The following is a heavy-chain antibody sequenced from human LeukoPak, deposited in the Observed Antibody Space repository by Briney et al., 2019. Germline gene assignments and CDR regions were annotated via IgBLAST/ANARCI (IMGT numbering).Heavy chain of an antibody. V-gene: IGHV1-69*04. CDR3: ARLSSSWYHPRLYYYYYMDV. CDR1: GGTFSSYA. Sequence: ASVKVSCKASGGTFSSYAISWVRQAPGQGLEWMGRIIPILGIANYAQKFQGRVTITADKSTSTAYMELSSLRSEDTAVYYCARLSSSWYHPRLYYYYYMDVWGKGTTVTVSS. CDR2: IIPILGIA. D-gene: IGHD6-13*01. J-gene: IGHJ6*03.